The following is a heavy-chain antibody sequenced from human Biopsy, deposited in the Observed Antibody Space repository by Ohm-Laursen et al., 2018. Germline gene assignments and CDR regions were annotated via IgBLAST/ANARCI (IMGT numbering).Heavy chain of an antibody. CDR3: ARATNSTGWPYYYFYGMDV. D-gene: IGHD2/OR15-2a*01. V-gene: IGHV4-59*07. J-gene: IGHJ6*02. CDR1: GGSLNFYY. Sequence: SDTLSLTCTVSGGSLNFYYWSWIRQPPGKGLEWIGYIYYSGSTNYNPSLKSRVTISVDTSKNQFSLRLNSVTAADTAVYYCARATNSTGWPYYYFYGMDVWGQGTTVTVSS. CDR2: IYYSGST.